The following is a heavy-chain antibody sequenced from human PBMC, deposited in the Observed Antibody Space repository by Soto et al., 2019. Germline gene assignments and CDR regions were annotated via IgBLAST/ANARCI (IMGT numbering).Heavy chain of an antibody. V-gene: IGHV3-23*01. Sequence: GGSLRLSCAASGFTFSSYAMSWVRQAPGKGLEWVSIISGSGGSTYYADSVKDRFAISRDNSKITLYLQMNSLRAEDTAIYYCAKGSSGWSRVFDYYMDVWGKGTTVTVS. D-gene: IGHD6-19*01. CDR3: AKGSSGWSRVFDYYMDV. J-gene: IGHJ6*03. CDR2: ISGSGGST. CDR1: GFTFSSYA.